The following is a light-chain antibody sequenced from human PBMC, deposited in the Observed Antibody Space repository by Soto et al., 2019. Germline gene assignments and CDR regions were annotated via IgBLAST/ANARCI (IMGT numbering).Light chain of an antibody. CDR1: SSDVGAYNY. CDR3: CSHAGFNAPYV. CDR2: EVS. V-gene: IGLV2-8*01. J-gene: IGLJ1*01. Sequence: QSALTQPPSASGSPGQSVTVSCTGSSSDVGAYNYVSWYQQYPGKAPKLIIYEVSKRPSGVPDRFSGSKSGTTASLTVSGLQSDDEADYYCCSHAGFNAPYVFGIGTKLTVL.